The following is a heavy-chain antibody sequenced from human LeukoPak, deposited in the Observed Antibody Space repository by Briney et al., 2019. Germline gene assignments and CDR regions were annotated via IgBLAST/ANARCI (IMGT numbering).Heavy chain of an antibody. CDR3: ARDQGLSSYYYYMDV. D-gene: IGHD3/OR15-3a*01. CDR2: INWNGGST. J-gene: IGHJ6*03. CDR1: GFTFDDYG. Sequence: GGSLRLSCAASGFTFDDYGMSWVRQAPGKGLEWVSGINWNGGSTGYADSVKGRFTISRDNAKNSLYLQMNSLRAEDTALYYCARDQGLSSYYYYMDVWGKGTTVTVSS. V-gene: IGHV3-20*04.